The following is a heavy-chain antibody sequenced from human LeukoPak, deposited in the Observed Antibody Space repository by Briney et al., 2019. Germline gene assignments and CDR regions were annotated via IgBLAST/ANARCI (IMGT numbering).Heavy chain of an antibody. J-gene: IGHJ4*02. CDR2: MNPNSGNT. Sequence: ASVKVSCKASGYTFTSYDINWVRQATGQGLEWMGWMNPNSGNTGYTQKFQGRVTMTRNTSISTAYMELSSLRSEDTAVYYCARSSYYYGSGSHTRFGYWGQGTLVTVSS. V-gene: IGHV1-8*01. CDR3: ARSSYYYGSGSHTRFGY. D-gene: IGHD3-10*01. CDR1: GYTFTSYD.